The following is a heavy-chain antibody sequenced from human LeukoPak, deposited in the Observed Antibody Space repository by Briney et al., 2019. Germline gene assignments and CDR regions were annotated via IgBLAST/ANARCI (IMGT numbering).Heavy chain of an antibody. D-gene: IGHD2-2*02. CDR1: GFTFNSYW. Sequence: PGGSLRLSCAASGFTFNSYWMHWVRQAPGKGLVWVSRINSDGSSTGYADSVKGRFTISRDNAKNALSLQMNSLRGEDTAVYYCERDKLRCSSTSCYNFDYWGQGALVTVSS. J-gene: IGHJ4*02. CDR3: ERDKLRCSSTSCYNFDY. V-gene: IGHV3-74*01. CDR2: INSDGSST.